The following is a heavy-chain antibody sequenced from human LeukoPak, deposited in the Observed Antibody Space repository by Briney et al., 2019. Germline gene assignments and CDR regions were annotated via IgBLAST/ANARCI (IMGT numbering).Heavy chain of an antibody. D-gene: IGHD3-10*01. Sequence: GGSLRLSCAASGFTFSSYSMNWVRQAPGKGLEWVSSISSSSSYIYYADSVKGRFTISRDNAKNSLYLQMNSLRAEYTAVYYCARDLRVRDPGFDPWGQGTLVTVSS. CDR2: ISSSSSYI. V-gene: IGHV3-21*01. J-gene: IGHJ5*02. CDR1: GFTFSSYS. CDR3: ARDLRVRDPGFDP.